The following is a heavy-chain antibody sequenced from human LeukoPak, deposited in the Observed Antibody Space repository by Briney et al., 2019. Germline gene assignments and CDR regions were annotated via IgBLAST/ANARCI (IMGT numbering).Heavy chain of an antibody. J-gene: IGHJ4*02. D-gene: IGHD5-18*01. CDR1: GFTFSDYY. Sequence: NPGGSLRLSCAASGFTFSDYYMSWIRQAPGKGLEWVSYISSSSSYTNYADSVKGRFTISRDNAKNSLYLQMNSLRAEDTAVYYCARERVDGYGYIGPFDYWGQGTLVTVSS. V-gene: IGHV3-11*06. CDR3: ARERVDGYGYIGPFDY. CDR2: ISSSSSYT.